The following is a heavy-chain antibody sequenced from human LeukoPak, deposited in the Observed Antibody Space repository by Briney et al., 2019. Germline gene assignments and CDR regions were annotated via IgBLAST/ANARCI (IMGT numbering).Heavy chain of an antibody. CDR3: AKRYGGFDY. J-gene: IGHJ4*02. CDR1: GFTVSSNY. CDR2: ISGSGGST. V-gene: IGHV3-23*01. D-gene: IGHD3-9*01. Sequence: PGGSLRLSCAASGFTVSSNYMSWVRQAPGKGLEWVSAISGSGGSTYYADSVKGRFTISRDNSKNTLYLQMNSLRAEDTAVYYCAKRYGGFDYWGQGTLVTVSS.